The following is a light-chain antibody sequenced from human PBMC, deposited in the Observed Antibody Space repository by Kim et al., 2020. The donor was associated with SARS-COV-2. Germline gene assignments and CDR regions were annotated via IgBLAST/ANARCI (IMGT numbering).Light chain of an antibody. J-gene: IGKJ5*01. CDR1: QSVFFSSKNKKY. CDR2: SAS. Sequence: ATINCKSSQSVFFSSKNKKYVAWYQQKPGHTPKLLIYSASTRESGVPDRFSGSGSGTDFTLTISSLQAEDGAVYYCQQYYNFPITFGQGTRLEIK. CDR3: QQYYNFPIT. V-gene: IGKV4-1*01.